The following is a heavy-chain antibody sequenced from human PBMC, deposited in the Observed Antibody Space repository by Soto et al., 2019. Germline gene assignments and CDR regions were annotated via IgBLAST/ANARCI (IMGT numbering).Heavy chain of an antibody. CDR1: GYTFPSYG. J-gene: IGHJ6*02. CDR2: ISAYNGNA. V-gene: IGHV1-18*01. Sequence: QVQLVQSGAEVKKPGASVKVSCKSSGYTFPSYGISGVRQAPVQGLEWMGWISAYNGNANYAQRFQGRVTMTTDTSTSTAYMELRSLRSDDTAVYYCARDRGAYGMDVWGQGTTVTVSS. CDR3: ARDRGAYGMDV.